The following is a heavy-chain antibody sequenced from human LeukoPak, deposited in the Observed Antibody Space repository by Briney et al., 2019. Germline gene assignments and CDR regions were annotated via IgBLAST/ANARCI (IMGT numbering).Heavy chain of an antibody. Sequence: SVKVSCKASGGTFISYAISWVRQAPGQGLEWMGGIIPIFGTANYAQKFQGRVTITADESTSTAYMELSSLRSEDTAVYYCARAAYCGGDCYRGTNYYYFDYWGQGTLVTVSS. CDR3: ARAAYCGGDCYRGTNYYYFDY. J-gene: IGHJ4*02. CDR1: GGTFISYA. CDR2: IIPIFGTA. D-gene: IGHD2-21*02. V-gene: IGHV1-69*13.